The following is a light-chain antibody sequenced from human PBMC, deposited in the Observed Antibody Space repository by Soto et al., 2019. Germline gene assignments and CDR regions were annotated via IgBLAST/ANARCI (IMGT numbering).Light chain of an antibody. J-gene: IGKJ2*01. CDR3: QQYGSAPPYT. Sequence: ELVLTQSPGTLSLSPGERATLSCRASQSVASYYLAWYQQKPGQTPRLLIYGTSTRATGIPDRFSGSGSGRDFTLTISRVEPEDFAVYYCQQYGSAPPYTFGQGTKLEIK. V-gene: IGKV3-20*01. CDR2: GTS. CDR1: QSVASYY.